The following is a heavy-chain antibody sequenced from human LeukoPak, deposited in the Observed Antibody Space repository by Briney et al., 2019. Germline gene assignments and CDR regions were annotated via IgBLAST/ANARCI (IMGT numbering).Heavy chain of an antibody. J-gene: IGHJ4*02. Sequence: GGSLRLSCAASGFTLSSSSMNWVRQAPGKGPEWVSSISSSSSYIYYADSLKGRFTISRDNAKNSLYLQMDSLRAEDTAVYYCARQQWLDGAYYFDYWGEGTLVTVSS. D-gene: IGHD6-19*01. CDR1: GFTLSSSS. CDR2: ISSSSSYI. V-gene: IGHV3-21*01. CDR3: ARQQWLDGAYYFDY.